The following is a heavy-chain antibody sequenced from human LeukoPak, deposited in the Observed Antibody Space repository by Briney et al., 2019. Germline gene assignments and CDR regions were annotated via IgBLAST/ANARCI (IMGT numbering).Heavy chain of an antibody. D-gene: IGHD3-22*01. Sequence: ASQTLSLTCAVSGGSISSGGYSWSWIRQPPGKGLERIGYIYHSGSTYYNPSLKSRVTISVDKSKNQFSLKLSSVTAADTAVYYCASHYYDSGGAFDIWGQGTMVTVSS. J-gene: IGHJ3*02. CDR1: GGSISSGGYS. V-gene: IGHV4-30-2*01. CDR3: ASHYYDSGGAFDI. CDR2: IYHSGST.